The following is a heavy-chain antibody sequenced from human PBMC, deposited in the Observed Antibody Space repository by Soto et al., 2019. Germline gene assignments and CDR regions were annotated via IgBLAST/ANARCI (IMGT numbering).Heavy chain of an antibody. D-gene: IGHD6-19*01. V-gene: IGHV1-69*13. CDR3: ARDHRAVAGTGAFDY. J-gene: IGHJ4*02. CDR2: IIPIFGTA. Sequence: ASVKVSCKASGGTFSSYAISWVRQAPGQGLEWMGGIIPIFGTANYAQRFQGRVTITADESTSTAYMELSSLRSEDTAVYYCARDHRAVAGTGAFDYWGQGTLVTVSS. CDR1: GGTFSSYA.